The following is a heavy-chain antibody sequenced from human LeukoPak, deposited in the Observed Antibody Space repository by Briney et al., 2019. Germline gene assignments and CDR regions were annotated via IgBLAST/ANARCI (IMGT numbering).Heavy chain of an antibody. V-gene: IGHV3-74*01. CDR3: ATGEMATIGDPWEFYY. Sequence: SGGTLSLSCAASGFTFSSYWLHWVRQAPGKGLVWVSRINSDGSSTSYADSVKGRFTISRDNAKTTLYLQMNSLRAECTAVYYCATGEMATIGDPWEFYYWGQGTLVTASS. J-gene: IGHJ4*02. CDR2: INSDGSST. D-gene: IGHD5-24*01. CDR1: GFTFSSYW.